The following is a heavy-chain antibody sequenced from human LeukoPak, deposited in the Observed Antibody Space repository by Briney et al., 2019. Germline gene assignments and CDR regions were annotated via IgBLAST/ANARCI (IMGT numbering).Heavy chain of an antibody. CDR1: GGSISSGSYY. V-gene: IGHV4-61*02. D-gene: IGHD3-16*01. J-gene: IGHJ6*03. CDR3: ARLPHGGGGYYYYYYYMDV. Sequence: SETLSLTCTVSGGSISSGSYYWSWIRQPAGKGLGWIGRIYTSGSTNYNPSLKSRVTISVDTSKNQFSLKLSSVTAADTAVYYCARLPHGGGGYYYYYYYMDVWGKGTTVTISS. CDR2: IYTSGST.